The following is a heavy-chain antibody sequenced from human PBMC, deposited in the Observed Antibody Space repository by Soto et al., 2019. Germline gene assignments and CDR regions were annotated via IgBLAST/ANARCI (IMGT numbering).Heavy chain of an antibody. CDR2: ISYDGSNK. V-gene: IGHV3-30-3*01. J-gene: IGHJ4*02. CDR3: ARAARDGYNYGDY. Sequence: QVQLVESGGGVVQPGRSLRLSCAASGFTFSSYAMHWVRQAPGKGLDWVAVISYDGSNKYYADSVKGRFTISRDNSKNTLYLHMNSLSAADTALYYCARAARDGYNYGDYWGQGSLVTVSS. CDR1: GFTFSSYA. D-gene: IGHD5-12*01.